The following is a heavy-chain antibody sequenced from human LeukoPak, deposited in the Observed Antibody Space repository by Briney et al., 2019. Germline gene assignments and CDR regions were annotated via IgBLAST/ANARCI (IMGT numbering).Heavy chain of an antibody. V-gene: IGHV3-11*05. D-gene: IGHD1-26*01. J-gene: IGHJ4*02. CDR2: ISSSSHYT. Sequence: AGGSLRLSCAASGFTFSDRYMGWVRHAPGKGLAWVSYISSSSHYTNYEPSVRGRFILSRDNARDSVYLQINSLRVEDTAIYYCVTAPTEGAKDYWGQGTLVTVSS. CDR3: VTAPTEGAKDY. CDR1: GFTFSDRY.